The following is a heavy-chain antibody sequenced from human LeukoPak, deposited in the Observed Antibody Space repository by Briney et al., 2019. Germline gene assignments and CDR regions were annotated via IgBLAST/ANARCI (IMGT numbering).Heavy chain of an antibody. J-gene: IGHJ4*02. D-gene: IGHD6-13*01. CDR2: ISGSGGST. CDR1: GFTFSSYA. CDR3: AKDSSSYVTPEDY. Sequence: GGSLRLSCAASGFTFSSYAMSWVRQAPGKGLEWVSAISGSGGSTYYADAVKGRLTISRDNSKNTLYLQMNSLRADDTAVYFCAKDSSSYVTPEDYWGQGTLVTVSS. V-gene: IGHV3-23*01.